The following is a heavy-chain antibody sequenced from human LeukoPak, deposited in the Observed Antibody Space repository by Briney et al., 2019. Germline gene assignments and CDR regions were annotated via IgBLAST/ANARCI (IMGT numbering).Heavy chain of an antibody. CDR1: GASISDCDYY. V-gene: IGHV4-61*02. Sequence: SETLSLTCTVSGASISDCDYYWVWIRQPAGRGLEWIGRIYTSGSTNYNPSLESRVSISVDTSRNHFSLTLTSVTAADTAVYFCAGRYLPKTVTMFDYWGQGTLVTVSS. CDR3: AGRYLPKTVTMFDY. D-gene: IGHD4-17*01. CDR2: IYTSGST. J-gene: IGHJ4*02.